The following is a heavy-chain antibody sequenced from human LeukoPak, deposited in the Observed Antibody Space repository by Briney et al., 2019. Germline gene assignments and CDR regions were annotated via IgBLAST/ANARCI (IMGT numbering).Heavy chain of an antibody. CDR2: INHSGST. Sequence: SETLSLTCAVYGGSFSGYYWSWIRQPPGKGLEWIGEINHSGSTNYNPSLKSRVTISVDTSKNQFSLKLSSVTAADTAVYYCARADGYYYDSSGYYLNAWGQGTLVTVSS. CDR3: ARADGYYYDSSGYYLNA. D-gene: IGHD3-22*01. J-gene: IGHJ4*02. V-gene: IGHV4-34*01. CDR1: GGSFSGYY.